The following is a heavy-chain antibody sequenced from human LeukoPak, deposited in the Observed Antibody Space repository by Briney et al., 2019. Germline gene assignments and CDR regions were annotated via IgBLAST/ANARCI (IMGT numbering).Heavy chain of an antibody. V-gene: IGHV1-69*04. J-gene: IGHJ6*02. Sequence: SVKVSCKASGGTFTSYAISWVRQAPGQGLEWMGRIIPILGIANYAQKFQGRVTITADKSTSTAYMELSSLRSEDTAVYYCARDSSYCSSTSCHLYYYYGMDVWGQGTTVTVPS. CDR3: ARDSSYCSSTSCHLYYYYGMDV. D-gene: IGHD2-2*01. CDR1: GGTFTSYA. CDR2: IIPILGIA.